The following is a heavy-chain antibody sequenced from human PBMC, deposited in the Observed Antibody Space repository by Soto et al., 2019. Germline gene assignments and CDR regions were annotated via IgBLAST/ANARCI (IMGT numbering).Heavy chain of an antibody. CDR3: PADATAWQQMVPSDY. J-gene: IGHJ4*02. V-gene: IGHV1-58*01. D-gene: IGHD2-8*01. CDR1: GFTFTSSA. CDR2: IAVGSGYT. Sequence: QMQLEQSGPEVKKPGTSVKVSCKASGFTFTSSAFQWVRQARGQRLEWIGWIAVGSGYTNYAQRFQDRGTLTRDMSTATTYMELSRLTSEDTAIYYCPADATAWQQMVPSDYWGQGTLVTVSS.